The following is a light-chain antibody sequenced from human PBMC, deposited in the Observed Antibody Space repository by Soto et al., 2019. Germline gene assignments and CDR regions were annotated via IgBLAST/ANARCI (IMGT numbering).Light chain of an antibody. CDR1: SSDVGGYNY. CDR3: SSYVGSNKL. V-gene: IGLV2-8*01. Sequence: QSALTQPPSASGSPGQSVTISCTGTSSDVGGYNYVSWYQQHPGKAPKLMIYEVSKRPSGVPDRFSGSKSSNTASLTVSGLQAEDEADYYCSSYVGSNKLFGGGTKLTVL. J-gene: IGLJ2*01. CDR2: EVS.